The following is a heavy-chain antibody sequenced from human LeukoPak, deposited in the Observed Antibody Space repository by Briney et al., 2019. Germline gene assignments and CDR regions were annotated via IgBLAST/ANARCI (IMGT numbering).Heavy chain of an antibody. CDR1: GYIFTQYG. J-gene: IGHJ4*02. CDR2: ISAYNGNT. D-gene: IGHD3-16*01. CDR3: ARDLGGVLDY. Sequence: GASVKVSCKASGYIFTQYGIIWVRQAPGQGLEWMGWISAYNGNTNYAQKFQGRVTMTTDTSTTTAYMELRSLRSDDTAVYYCARDLGGVLDYWGQGTLVTVSS. V-gene: IGHV1-18*01.